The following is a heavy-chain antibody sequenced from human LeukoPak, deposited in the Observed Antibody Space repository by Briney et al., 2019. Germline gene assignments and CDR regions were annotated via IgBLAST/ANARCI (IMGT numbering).Heavy chain of an antibody. D-gene: IGHD4-17*01. CDR3: AREATMTTVTTYDNWFDP. Sequence: GGSLRLSCAASGFTFSSYEMNWVRQAPGKGLEWVSYISSSGSTIYYADSVKGRFTISRDNAKNSLYLQMNSLRAEDTAVYYCAREATMTTVTTYDNWFDPWGQGTLVTVSS. J-gene: IGHJ5*02. CDR1: GFTFSSYE. CDR2: ISSSGSTI. V-gene: IGHV3-48*03.